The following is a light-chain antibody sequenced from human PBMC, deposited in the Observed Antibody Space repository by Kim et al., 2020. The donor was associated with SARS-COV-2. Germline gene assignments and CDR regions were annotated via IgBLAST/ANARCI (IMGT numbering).Light chain of an antibody. CDR1: NNGSKS. V-gene: IGLV3-21*04. CDR3: QAWDSSSDHYV. J-gene: IGLJ1*01. CDR2: YDS. Sequence: SYELTQPPSVSVAPGKTARITCGGNNNGSKSVHWYQQKPGQAPVLVIYYDSDRPSGIPERFSGSNSGNTATLTISRVEAGDEADYYCQAWDSSSDHYVFG.